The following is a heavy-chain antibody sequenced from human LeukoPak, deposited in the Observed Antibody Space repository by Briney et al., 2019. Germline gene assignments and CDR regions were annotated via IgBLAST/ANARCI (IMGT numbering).Heavy chain of an antibody. Sequence: SETLSLTCAVYGGSFSGYYWSWIRQPPGKGLEWIGEINHSGSTNYNPSLKSRVTISVDASKNQFSLKLSSVTAADTAVYYCARVLGYSSSSEGDYWGQGTLVTVSS. J-gene: IGHJ4*02. D-gene: IGHD6-6*01. CDR3: ARVLGYSSSSEGDY. V-gene: IGHV4-34*01. CDR2: INHSGST. CDR1: GGSFSGYY.